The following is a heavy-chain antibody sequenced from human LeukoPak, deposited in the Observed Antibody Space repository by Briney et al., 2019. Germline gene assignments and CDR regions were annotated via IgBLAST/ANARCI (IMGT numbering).Heavy chain of an antibody. CDR3: ARVADCSGGSCYSGVVYFDY. Sequence: PGGSLRLSCAASGFTFSSYGMHWVRQAPGKGLEWVAVISYDGSNKYYADSVKGRFTISRDNSKNTLYLQMNSLRAEDTAVYYCARVADCSGGSCYSGVVYFDYWGQGTLVTVSS. D-gene: IGHD2-15*01. CDR2: ISYDGSNK. J-gene: IGHJ4*02. CDR1: GFTFSSYG. V-gene: IGHV3-30*03.